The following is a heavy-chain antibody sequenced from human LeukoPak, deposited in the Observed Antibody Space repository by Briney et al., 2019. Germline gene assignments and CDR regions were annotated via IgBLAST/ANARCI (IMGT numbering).Heavy chain of an antibody. D-gene: IGHD5-18*01. CDR1: GYTFTGYY. V-gene: IGHV1-2*04. CDR2: INPNSGGT. J-gene: IGHJ4*02. CDR3: ARGGVDTAMVTGPFDY. Sequence: SSVKVSCKASGYTFTGYYMHWVRQAPGQGLDWMGWINPNSGGTNYAQKFQDWVTMTRDKSISPAYMELSRLRSDDPAVYYCARGGVDTAMVTGPFDYWGQGTLVTVSS.